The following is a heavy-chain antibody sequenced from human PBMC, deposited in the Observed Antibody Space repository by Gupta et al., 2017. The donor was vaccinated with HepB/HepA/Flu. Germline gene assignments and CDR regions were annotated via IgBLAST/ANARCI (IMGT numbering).Heavy chain of an antibody. CDR3: AREDNSADY. J-gene: IGHJ4*02. CDR1: GFTLSKYY. V-gene: IGHV1-46*01. D-gene: IGHD6-25*01. Sequence: QVQLVQSGAEVKESGASVRISCTASGFTLSKYYMHWVRQAPGKGLEWMGVIRPGGDGTNYAQKFQGRVTMTRDMSTTTVYMELTSLTSEDTAIYYCAREDNSADYWGQGTLVTVSS. CDR2: IRPGGDGT.